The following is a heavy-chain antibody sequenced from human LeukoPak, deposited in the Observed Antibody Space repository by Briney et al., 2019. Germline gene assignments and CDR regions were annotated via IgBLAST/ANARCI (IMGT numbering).Heavy chain of an antibody. CDR2: IIPIFGTA. V-gene: IGHV1-69*13. Sequence: SVKLSCKASGGTFSSYAISWVRQAPGQGLEWMGGIIPIFGTANYAQKFQGRVTITADESTSTAYMELSSLRSEDTAVYYCARLFFCSSTSCYYNWFDPWGQGTLVTVSS. D-gene: IGHD2-2*01. J-gene: IGHJ5*02. CDR1: GGTFSSYA. CDR3: ARLFFCSSTSCYYNWFDP.